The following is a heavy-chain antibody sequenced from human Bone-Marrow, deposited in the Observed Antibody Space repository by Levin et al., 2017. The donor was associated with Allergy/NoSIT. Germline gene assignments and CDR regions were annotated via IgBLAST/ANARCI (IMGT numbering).Heavy chain of an antibody. D-gene: IGHD3-10*01. Sequence: PSKTLSLTCTVSGGSISSSSYYWGWIRQPPGKGLEWIGSIYYSGSTYYNPSLKSRVTISVDTSKNQFSLKLSSVTAADTAVYYCARGRAPGFDYWGQGTLVTVSS. CDR2: IYYSGST. V-gene: IGHV4-39*07. J-gene: IGHJ4*02. CDR3: ARGRAPGFDY. CDR1: GGSISSSSYY.